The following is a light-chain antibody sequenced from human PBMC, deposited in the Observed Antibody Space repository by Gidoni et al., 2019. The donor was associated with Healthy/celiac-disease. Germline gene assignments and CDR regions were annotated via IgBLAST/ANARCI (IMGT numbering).Light chain of an antibody. CDR1: QSVSSY. Sequence: EIVLTQSPATLSLSPGERATLSCRASQSVSSYLAWYQQKPGQAPRLRIYDASNRATGIPARFSGSGSGTYFTLTISSLAPEDFAVYYCQQRSNWLTFGGGTKVEIK. V-gene: IGKV3-11*01. J-gene: IGKJ4*01. CDR3: QQRSNWLT. CDR2: DAS.